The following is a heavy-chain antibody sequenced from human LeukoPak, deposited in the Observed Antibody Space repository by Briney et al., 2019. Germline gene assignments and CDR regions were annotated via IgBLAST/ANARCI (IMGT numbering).Heavy chain of an antibody. CDR2: IWYDGSNK. D-gene: IGHD3-16*01. CDR3: ARGSPGGGFDP. V-gene: IGHV3-33*01. Sequence: GGSLRLSCAASGFTFSSYGMHWVRQAPGKGLEWVAIIWYDGSNKYYADSVKGRFTISRDNSKNTLYLQVNSLRAEDTAVYYCARGSPGGGFDPWGQGTLVTVSS. CDR1: GFTFSSYG. J-gene: IGHJ5*02.